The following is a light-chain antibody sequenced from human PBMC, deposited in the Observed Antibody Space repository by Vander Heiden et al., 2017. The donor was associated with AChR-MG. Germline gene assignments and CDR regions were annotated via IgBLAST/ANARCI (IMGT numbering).Light chain of an antibody. V-gene: IGLV2-14*01. J-gene: IGLJ2*01. Sequence: QSALTQPASVSGSPGQSIIISCTRTSSDVGGYNYVSWYQQHPGKAPKLMIYDVSKRPSGVSNRFSGSKSGNTASLTISGLQAEDEADYYCSSYTSSSTYVVFGGGTKLTVL. CDR2: DVS. CDR1: SSDVGGYNY. CDR3: SSYTSSSTYVV.